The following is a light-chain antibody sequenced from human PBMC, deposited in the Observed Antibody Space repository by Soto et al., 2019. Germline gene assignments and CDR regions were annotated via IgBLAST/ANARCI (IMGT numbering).Light chain of an antibody. J-gene: IGKJ5*01. CDR1: QGISSY. CDR3: QHYTSYPIT. V-gene: IGKV1-13*02. Sequence: NQLTQSPSSLSASVGDRVTITCRVSQGISSYLNWYQQKPGKAPKLLIYDASSLKSGVPSRFSGSGSGTEFTLTISSLQPDDFATYYCQHYTSYPITFGQGARLEI. CDR2: DAS.